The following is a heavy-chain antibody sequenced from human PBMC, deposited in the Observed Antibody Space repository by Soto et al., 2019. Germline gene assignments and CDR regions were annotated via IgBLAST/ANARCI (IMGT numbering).Heavy chain of an antibody. Sequence: SETLSLTCTVSGGSISSSSYYWGWIRQPPGKGLEWIGSIYYSGSTYYNPSLKSRVTVSVDTSKNQFSLKLSSVTAADTAVYYCARHCITMIVVVEDAFDIWGQGTMVTVSS. CDR1: GGSISSSSYY. CDR3: ARHCITMIVVVEDAFDI. CDR2: IYYSGST. D-gene: IGHD3-22*01. J-gene: IGHJ3*02. V-gene: IGHV4-39*01.